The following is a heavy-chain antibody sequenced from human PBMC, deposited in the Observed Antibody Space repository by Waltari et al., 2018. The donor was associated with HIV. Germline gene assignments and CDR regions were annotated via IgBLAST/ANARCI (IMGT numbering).Heavy chain of an antibody. Sequence: QVQLQPWGAGLLKPSETLSLTCAVYGGSFSGYYWSWIRQPPGKGLVWIGEINHSRSTNATTSLMSRVTISEDTAKNQFSLKVTAGTAADTAAYYEAGIGEITGTIRFDPWGQGTLVTASS. CDR1: GGSFSGYY. CDR2: INHSRST. V-gene: IGHV4-34*01. D-gene: IGHD1-20*01. J-gene: IGHJ5*02. CDR3: AGIGEITGTIRFDP.